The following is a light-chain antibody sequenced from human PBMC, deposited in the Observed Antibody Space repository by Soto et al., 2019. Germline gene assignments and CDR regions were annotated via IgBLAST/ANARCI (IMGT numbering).Light chain of an antibody. CDR3: QQYNNWPPWT. Sequence: EIVMTQSPVTLSVSPGERATLSFGASQSVSSNLAWYQQKPGQAPSLLIYGAFTRATGIPARFSGTGSGTEFTLTISSLQSEDFAVYYCQQYNNWPPWTFGQGTKVDIK. J-gene: IGKJ1*01. CDR2: GAF. CDR1: QSVSSN. V-gene: IGKV3-15*01.